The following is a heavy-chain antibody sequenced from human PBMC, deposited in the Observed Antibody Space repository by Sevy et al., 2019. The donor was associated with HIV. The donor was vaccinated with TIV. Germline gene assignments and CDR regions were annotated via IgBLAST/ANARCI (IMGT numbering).Heavy chain of an antibody. Sequence: SETLSLTCTVSGGSISSGGYYWSWIRQHPGKGLEWIGYIYYSGSTYYNPSLKSRVTISVDTSKTQFSPKLSSVTAADTAVYYCARVYYDFWSGYFAGNWFDPWGQGTLVTVSS. CDR3: ARVYYDFWSGYFAGNWFDP. CDR1: GGSISSGGYY. J-gene: IGHJ5*02. CDR2: IYYSGST. D-gene: IGHD3-3*01. V-gene: IGHV4-31*03.